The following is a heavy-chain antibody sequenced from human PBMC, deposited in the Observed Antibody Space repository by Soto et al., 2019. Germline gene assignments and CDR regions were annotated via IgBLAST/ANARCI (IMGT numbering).Heavy chain of an antibody. D-gene: IGHD3-22*01. CDR3: ARATPYYYDSSGYIKGNWFDP. CDR1: GFTFSSYD. V-gene: IGHV3-13*04. CDR2: IGTAGDT. J-gene: IGHJ5*02. Sequence: GSLRLSCAASGFTFSSYDMHWVRQATGKGLEWVSAIGTAGDTYYPGSVKGRFTISRENAKNSLYLQMNSLRAGDTAVYYCARATPYYYDSSGYIKGNWFDPWGQGTLVTVSS.